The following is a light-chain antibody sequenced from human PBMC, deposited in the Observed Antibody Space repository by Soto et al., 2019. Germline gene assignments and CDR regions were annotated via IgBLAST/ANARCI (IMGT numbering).Light chain of an antibody. CDR2: DAS. Sequence: DIQMTQSPSSLSASEGDRVTITCQASQDISNYLNWYQQKPGKAPKLLIYDASNLETGVPSRFSGSGSGTDFTFTISSLQPEDIATYYCQQYDNLLPLTFGGGTKVEIK. V-gene: IGKV1-33*01. J-gene: IGKJ4*01. CDR1: QDISNY. CDR3: QQYDNLLPLT.